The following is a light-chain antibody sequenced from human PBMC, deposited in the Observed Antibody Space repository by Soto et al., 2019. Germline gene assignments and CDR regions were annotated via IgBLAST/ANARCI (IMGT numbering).Light chain of an antibody. Sequence: QSALTQPASVSGSPGQSITISCTGTSSDVGSQNLVSWYQQHPGKAPKLMIYEGTKRPSGVSNRFSGSKSGNTASLTISGLQAEDEADYYCTSYTSSSTLDVFGTGTKLTVL. V-gene: IGLV2-14*02. CDR2: EGT. CDR3: TSYTSSSTLDV. J-gene: IGLJ1*01. CDR1: SSDVGSQNL.